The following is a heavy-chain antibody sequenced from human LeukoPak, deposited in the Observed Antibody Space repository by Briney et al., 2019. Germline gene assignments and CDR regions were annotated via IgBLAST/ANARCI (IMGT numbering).Heavy chain of an antibody. CDR3: TTTNPFY. J-gene: IGHJ4*02. Sequence: PGGSLRLSCAASGFTFSSYGMHWVRQAPGKGLEWVAVISYDGSNKYYADSVKGRFTISRDNSKNTLYLQMNSLKIEDTAVYYCTTTNPFYWGQGTLVTVSS. CDR2: ISYDGSNK. D-gene: IGHD1-1*01. V-gene: IGHV3-30*03. CDR1: GFTFSSYG.